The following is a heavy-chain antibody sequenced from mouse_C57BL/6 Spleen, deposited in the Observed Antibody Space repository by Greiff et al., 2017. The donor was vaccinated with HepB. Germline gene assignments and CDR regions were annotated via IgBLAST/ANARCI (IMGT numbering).Heavy chain of an antibody. CDR2: IDPETGGT. Sequence: VQLVESGAELVRPGASVTLSCKASGYTFTDYEMHWVKQTPVHGLEWIGAIDPETGGTAYNQKFKGKAILTADKSSSTAYMELRSLTSEDSAVYYCTRRGQGGCAYWGQGTLVTVSA. V-gene: IGHV1-15*01. D-gene: IGHD3-2*02. CDR1: GYTFTDYE. J-gene: IGHJ3*01. CDR3: TRRGQGGCAY.